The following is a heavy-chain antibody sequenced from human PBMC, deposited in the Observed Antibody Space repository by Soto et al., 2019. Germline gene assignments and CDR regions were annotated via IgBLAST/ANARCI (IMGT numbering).Heavy chain of an antibody. Sequence: ASVKVSCKASGYTFTNYAMHCVLQSPGQRLEWMGWIIAGNGNTKYSQKFQGRVTITRDTSASTAYMELRSLRSADAAVYYCAREGYCSSTGCFDYWGQGTLVTVSS. CDR1: GYTFTNYA. D-gene: IGHD2-2*01. CDR3: AREGYCSSTGCFDY. CDR2: IIAGNGNT. V-gene: IGHV1-3*01. J-gene: IGHJ4*02.